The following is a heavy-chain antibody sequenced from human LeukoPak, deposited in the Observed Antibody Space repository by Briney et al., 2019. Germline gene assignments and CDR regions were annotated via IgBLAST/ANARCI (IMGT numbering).Heavy chain of an antibody. CDR2: IYTSGST. J-gene: IGHJ4*02. CDR1: GGSISSYY. Sequence: PSETLSLTCTVSGGSISSYYWSWIRQPAGKGLEWIGRIYTSGSTNYNPSLKSRVTISVDTSKNQFSLKLSSVTAVDTAVYYCARVGRLRWKSGPYYFDYWGQGTLVTVSS. D-gene: IGHD4-23*01. CDR3: ARVGRLRWKSGPYYFDY. V-gene: IGHV4-4*07.